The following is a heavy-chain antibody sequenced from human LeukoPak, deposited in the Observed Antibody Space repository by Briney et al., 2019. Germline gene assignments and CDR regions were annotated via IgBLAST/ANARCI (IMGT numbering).Heavy chain of an antibody. CDR3: ATPCAGDCYGAFDI. J-gene: IGHJ3*02. CDR1: GGSISSNAYY. D-gene: IGHD2-21*02. Sequence: PSETLSLTCTVSGGSISSNAYYWAWIRQPPGKGLEWIGSIYSSVSTYYNPSLKSRVTISVDTSKNQFSLNLSSVSAADTAVYYCATPCAGDCYGAFDIWGQGTMVTVSS. CDR2: IYSSVST. V-gene: IGHV4-39*07.